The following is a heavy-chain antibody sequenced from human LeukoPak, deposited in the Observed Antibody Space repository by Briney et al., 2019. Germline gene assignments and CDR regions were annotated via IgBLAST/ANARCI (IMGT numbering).Heavy chain of an antibody. J-gene: IGHJ6*04. CDR3: AELGITMIGGV. CDR1: GFTVSSNY. V-gene: IGHV3-53*01. Sequence: GGSLRLSCAASGFTVSSNYMSWVRQAPGKGLEWASVIYSGGSTYYADSVKGRFAISRDNAKNSLYLQMNSLRAEDTAVYYCAELGITMIGGVWGKGTTVTISS. CDR2: IYSGGST. D-gene: IGHD3-10*02.